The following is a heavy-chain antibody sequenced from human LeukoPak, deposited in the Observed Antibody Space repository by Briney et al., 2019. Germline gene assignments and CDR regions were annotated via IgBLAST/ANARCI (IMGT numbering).Heavy chain of an antibody. J-gene: IGHJ5*02. CDR1: GGSFSGYY. CDR3: ATLKGAPDNWFDP. Sequence: SETLSLTCAVYGGSFSGYYWSWIRQPPGKGLEWIGEINHSGSTNYNPSLKSRVIISVDRSKNQFSLELSSVTAADTAVYYCATLKGAPDNWFDPWGQGTLVTVYS. V-gene: IGHV4-34*01. CDR2: INHSGST.